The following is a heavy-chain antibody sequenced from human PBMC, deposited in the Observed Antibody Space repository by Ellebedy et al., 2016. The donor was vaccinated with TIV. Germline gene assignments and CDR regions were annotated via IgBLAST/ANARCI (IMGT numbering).Heavy chain of an antibody. D-gene: IGHD6-6*01. Sequence: GGSLRLXCAASGFTFASYSMHWVRQAPGKGLVWVSRINSDGSSTSYADSVKGRFTISRDNAKNTLYLQVNSLRAEDTAVYYCVRDDEYSSSSGSGNYFDYWGQGTLVTVSS. CDR3: VRDDEYSSSSGSGNYFDY. J-gene: IGHJ4*02. CDR1: GFTFASYS. CDR2: INSDGSST. V-gene: IGHV3-74*01.